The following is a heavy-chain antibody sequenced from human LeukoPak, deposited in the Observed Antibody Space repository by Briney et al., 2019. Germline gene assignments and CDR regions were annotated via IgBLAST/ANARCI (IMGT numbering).Heavy chain of an antibody. CDR2: IYSGGST. CDR1: GFTVSSNY. Sequence: PGGSLRLSCAASGFTVSSNYMSWVRQAPGKGLEWVSVIYSGGSTYYADSVKGRFTISRDNAKNSLYLQMNSLRAEDTAVYYCARTYSSSWYDRYFDYWGQGTLVTVSS. J-gene: IGHJ4*02. CDR3: ARTYSSSWYDRYFDY. D-gene: IGHD6-13*01. V-gene: IGHV3-53*01.